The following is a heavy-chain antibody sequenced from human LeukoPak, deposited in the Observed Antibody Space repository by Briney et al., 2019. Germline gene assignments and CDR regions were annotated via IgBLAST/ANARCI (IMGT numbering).Heavy chain of an antibody. D-gene: IGHD3-16*01. V-gene: IGHV3-23*01. J-gene: IGHJ4*02. CDR1: GLTFSNYA. Sequence: GSLRLSCAASGLTFSNYAMTWVRQAPGKGLEWVSAISTNGDRTYYADSVKGRFTVSRDNFKDTLYLQMNSLRAEDTALYYCARKLWHRNDCWGQGTLVTASS. CDR3: ARKLWHRNDC. CDR2: ISTNGDRT.